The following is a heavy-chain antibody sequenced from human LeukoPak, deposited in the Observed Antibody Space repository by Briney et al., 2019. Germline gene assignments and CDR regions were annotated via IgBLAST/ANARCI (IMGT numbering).Heavy chain of an antibody. V-gene: IGHV4-34*01. D-gene: IGHD6-19*01. CDR2: INHSGST. CDR1: GGSFSGYY. Sequence: SETLSLTCAVYGGSFSGYYWSWIRQPPGKGLEWIGEINHSGSTNYNPSLKSRVTISVDTSKNQFSLKLSSVTAADTAVYYCAGGYSSGWYGDWGQGTLVTVSS. CDR3: AGGYSSGWYGD. J-gene: IGHJ4*02.